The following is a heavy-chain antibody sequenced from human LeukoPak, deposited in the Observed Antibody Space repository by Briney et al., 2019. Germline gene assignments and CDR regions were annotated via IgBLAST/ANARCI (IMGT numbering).Heavy chain of an antibody. Sequence: SETLSLTCTVSGGSISSYYWSWIRQPPGKGLEWIGYIYYSGSTNYNPSLKSRVTISVDTSKNQFSLKLSSVTAADTAVYYCAREGYSSSWYDYWGQGTLVTVSS. CDR2: IYYSGST. D-gene: IGHD6-13*01. CDR1: GGSISSYY. CDR3: AREGYSSSWYDY. J-gene: IGHJ4*02. V-gene: IGHV4-59*01.